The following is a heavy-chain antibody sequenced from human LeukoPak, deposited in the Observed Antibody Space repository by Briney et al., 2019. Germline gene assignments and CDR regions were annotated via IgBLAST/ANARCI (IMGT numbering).Heavy chain of an antibody. Sequence: GGSLRLSCAASGFTFSSYWMSWVRQAPGKGLEWVSAISGSGGSTYYADSVKGRFTISRDNSKNTLYLQMNSLRAEDTAVYYCAKDDYYDSSGSFDYWGQGTLVTVSS. CDR3: AKDDYYDSSGSFDY. CDR1: GFTFSSYW. D-gene: IGHD3-22*01. CDR2: ISGSGGST. J-gene: IGHJ4*02. V-gene: IGHV3-23*01.